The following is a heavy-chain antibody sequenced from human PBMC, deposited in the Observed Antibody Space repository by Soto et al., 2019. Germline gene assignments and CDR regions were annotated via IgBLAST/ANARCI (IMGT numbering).Heavy chain of an antibody. V-gene: IGHV3-23*01. CDR1: GFTFSSYA. CDR2: ISGSGGST. D-gene: IGHD6-19*01. CDR3: ARRSSGWYFDY. Sequence: EVPLLESGGGLVQPGGSLRLSCAASGFTFSSYAMSWVRQAPGKGLEWVSAISGSGGSTYYADSVKGRFTISRDNSKNTLYLHMNSLRAEDTAVYYCARRSSGWYFDYWGQGTLVTVSS. J-gene: IGHJ4*02.